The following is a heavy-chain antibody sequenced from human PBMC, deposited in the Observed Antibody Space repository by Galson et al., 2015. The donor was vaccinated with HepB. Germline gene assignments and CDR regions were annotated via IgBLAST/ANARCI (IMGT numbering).Heavy chain of an antibody. CDR2: ISGSGGST. V-gene: IGHV3-23*01. CDR1: GFTFSSYA. Sequence: SLRLSCAASGFTFSSYAMSWVRQAPGKGLEWVSAISGSGGSTYYADSVKGRFTISRDNSKNTLYLQMNSLRAEDTAVYYCARPQFGRAVAGLGWGQGTLVTVSS. D-gene: IGHD6-19*01. J-gene: IGHJ4*02. CDR3: ARPQFGRAVAGLG.